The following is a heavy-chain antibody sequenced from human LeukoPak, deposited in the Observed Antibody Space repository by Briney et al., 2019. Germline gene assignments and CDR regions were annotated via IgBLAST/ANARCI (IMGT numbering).Heavy chain of an antibody. D-gene: IGHD4-23*01. V-gene: IGHV4-31*03. Sequence: SETLSLTCTVSGGSISSGGYYWSWIRQHPGKGLEWIGYIYYSGSTYYNPSLKSRVTISVDTSKNQFSLKLSPVTAADTAVYYCAKEVTISRNYYFDYWGQGALVTVSS. CDR2: IYYSGST. J-gene: IGHJ4*02. CDR3: AKEVTISRNYYFDY. CDR1: GGSISSGGYY.